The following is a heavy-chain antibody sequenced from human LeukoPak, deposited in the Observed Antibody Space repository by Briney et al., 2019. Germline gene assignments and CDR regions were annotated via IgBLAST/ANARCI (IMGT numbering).Heavy chain of an antibody. CDR1: GFTFGDYS. CDR3: ARCTTGRTFGSLREIKRSREIDY. J-gene: IGHJ4*02. V-gene: IGHV3-21*01. D-gene: IGHD1-1*01. Sequence: GGSLRLSCAASGFTFGDYSMNWVRQAPGKGLEWVSSISSSSSNIYYADSVKGRFTISRDNAKNSLYLQMNSLRVEDTAVYYCARCTTGRTFGSLREIKRSREIDYWGQGTLVTVSS. CDR2: ISSSSSNI.